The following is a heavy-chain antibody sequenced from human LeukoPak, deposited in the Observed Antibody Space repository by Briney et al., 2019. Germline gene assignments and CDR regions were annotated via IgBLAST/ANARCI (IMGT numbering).Heavy chain of an antibody. CDR1: GGSFSGYY. CDR2: INHSGST. D-gene: IGHD5-24*01. J-gene: IGHJ5*02. V-gene: IGHV4-34*01. CDR3: ASNRRSPRRDGYNS. Sequence: SETLSPTCAVYGGSFSGYYWSWIRQPPGKGLEWIGEINHSGSTNYNPSLKSRVTISVDTSKNQFSLKLSSVTAADTAVYYCASNRRSPRRDGYNSWGQGTLVTVSS.